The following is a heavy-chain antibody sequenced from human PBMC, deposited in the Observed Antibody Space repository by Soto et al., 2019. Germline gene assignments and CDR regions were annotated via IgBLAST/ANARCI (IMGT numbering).Heavy chain of an antibody. CDR3: ARRATAFDY. V-gene: IGHV4-34*01. J-gene: IGHJ4*02. CDR2: INHSGST. CDR1: GGSFSGYY. Sequence: SETLSLTCAVYGGSFSGYYWSWIRQPPGKGLEWIGEINHSGSTNYNPSLKSRVTISVDTSKNQFSLKLSSVTAADTAVYYCARRATAFDYWGQGTLVTVSS. D-gene: IGHD4-4*01.